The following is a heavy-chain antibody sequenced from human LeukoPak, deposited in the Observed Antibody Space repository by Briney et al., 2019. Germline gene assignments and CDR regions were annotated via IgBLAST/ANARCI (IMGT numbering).Heavy chain of an antibody. CDR2: IYYSGST. D-gene: IGHD6-6*01. J-gene: IGHJ4*02. CDR3: ARDKGTSYLSSFDY. Sequence: PSETLSLTCTVSGGSISSYYWSWIRQPPGKGLEWIGYIYYSGSTNYNPSLKSRVIISVDTSKNQFSLKLSSVTAADTAVYYCARDKGTSYLSSFDYWGQGTLVTVSS. V-gene: IGHV4-59*01. CDR1: GGSISSYY.